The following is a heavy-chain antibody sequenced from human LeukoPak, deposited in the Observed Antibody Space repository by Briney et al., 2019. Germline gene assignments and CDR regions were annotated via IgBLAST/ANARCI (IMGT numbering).Heavy chain of an antibody. J-gene: IGHJ6*02. CDR1: GFTFSSYE. V-gene: IGHV3-48*03. D-gene: IGHD4-17*01. CDR3: ARDARITTVTTRLLSYYYYYGMDV. Sequence: GGSLRLSCAASGFTFSSYEMNWVRQAPGKGLEWVSYISSSGSTIYYADSVKGRFTISRDNAKNSLYLQMNSLRAEDTAVYYCARDARITTVTTRLLSYYYYYGMDVWGQGTTVTVSS. CDR2: ISSSGSTI.